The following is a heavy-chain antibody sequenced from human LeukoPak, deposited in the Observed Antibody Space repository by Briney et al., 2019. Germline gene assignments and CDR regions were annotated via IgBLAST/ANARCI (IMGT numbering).Heavy chain of an antibody. D-gene: IGHD2-15*01. Sequence: GRSLRLSCAASGFTFSSYGMHWVRQAPGKELEWVAVIWYDGNNKYYADSVKGRFTISRHNSKNTLYLQMNSLRAEDTAVYYCARVNGGKVVEYYFDYWGQGTLVTVSS. V-gene: IGHV3-33*01. J-gene: IGHJ4*02. CDR1: GFTFSSYG. CDR3: ARVNGGKVVEYYFDY. CDR2: IWYDGNNK.